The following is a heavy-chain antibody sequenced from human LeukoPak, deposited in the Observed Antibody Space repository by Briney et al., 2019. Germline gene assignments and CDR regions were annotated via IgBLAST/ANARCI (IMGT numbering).Heavy chain of an antibody. J-gene: IGHJ4*02. D-gene: IGHD4-17*01. CDR2: ISGSGGST. Sequence: PGGSLRLSCAASGFTFSSYAMSWVRQAPGKGLEWVSAISGSGGSTYYADSVKGRFTISRDNSKNTLYLQMNSLRAEDTAVYYCASIMTSHGDPGPHWGQGTLVTVSS. V-gene: IGHV3-23*01. CDR1: GFTFSSYA. CDR3: ASIMTSHGDPGPH.